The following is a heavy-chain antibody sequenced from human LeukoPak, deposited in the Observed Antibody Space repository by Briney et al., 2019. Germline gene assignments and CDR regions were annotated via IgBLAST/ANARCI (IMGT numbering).Heavy chain of an antibody. CDR2: IRYDGSNK. J-gene: IGHJ4*02. Sequence: GGSLRLSCAASGFTFSSYGMHWVRQAPGKGLEWVAFIRYDGSNKYYADSVKGRFTISRDNSKNTLSLQLKSLRAEDTAVYYCLRDRGYYDSPGDWDYWGQGTLVTVSS. V-gene: IGHV3-30*02. CDR1: GFTFSSYG. D-gene: IGHD3-22*01. CDR3: LRDRGYYDSPGDWDY.